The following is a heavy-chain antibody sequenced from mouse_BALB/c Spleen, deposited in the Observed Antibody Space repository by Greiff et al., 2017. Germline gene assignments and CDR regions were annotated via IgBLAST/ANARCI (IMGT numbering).Heavy chain of an antibody. CDR1: GYSITSGYY. Sequence: VQLQQSGPGLVKPSQSLSLTCSVTGYSITSGYYWNWIRQFPGNKLEWMGYISYDGSNNYNPSLKNRISITRDTSKNQFFLKLNSVTTEDTATYYCAIIYYGYFDYWGQGTTLTVSS. J-gene: IGHJ2*01. D-gene: IGHD2-1*01. V-gene: IGHV3-6*02. CDR3: AIIYYGYFDY. CDR2: ISYDGSN.